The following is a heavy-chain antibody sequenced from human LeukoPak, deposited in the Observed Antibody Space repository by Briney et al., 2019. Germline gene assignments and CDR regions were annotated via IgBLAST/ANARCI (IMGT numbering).Heavy chain of an antibody. CDR3: ARRRIAAAGTNWFDP. CDR2: INHSGST. Sequence: PSETLSLTCAVYGGSFSGYYWSWIRQPPGKGLEWIGEINHSGSTNYNPSLKSRVTISVDTSKNQFSLKLSSMTAADTAVYYCARRRIAAAGTNWFDPWGQGTLVTVSS. D-gene: IGHD6-13*01. CDR1: GGSFSGYY. V-gene: IGHV4-34*01. J-gene: IGHJ5*02.